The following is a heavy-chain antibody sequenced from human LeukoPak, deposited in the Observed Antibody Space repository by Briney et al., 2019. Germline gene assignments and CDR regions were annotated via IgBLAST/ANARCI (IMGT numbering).Heavy chain of an antibody. Sequence: GGSLRLSCAASGFTFSTYGMHWVRQAPGKGLEWVAYISYDGSRKNYADSVKGRFTISRDNSKNTLFLQMSSLKAEDTAVYYCAKKLIGNVDYFDYWGQGTLVTVSS. J-gene: IGHJ4*02. CDR1: GFTFSTYG. D-gene: IGHD3-22*01. V-gene: IGHV3-30*02. CDR3: AKKLIGNVDYFDY. CDR2: ISYDGSRK.